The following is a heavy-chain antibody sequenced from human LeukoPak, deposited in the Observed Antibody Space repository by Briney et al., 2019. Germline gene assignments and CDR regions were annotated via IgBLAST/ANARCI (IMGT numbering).Heavy chain of an antibody. CDR2: INHSGST. Sequence: SETLSLTCAVYGGSFSGYYWSWIRQPPGKGLEWIGEINHSGSTNYNPSLKSRVTISVDTSKNQFSLKLSSVTAADTAVYYCARQGAYSSRWYLISHLDYWGQGTLVTVSS. J-gene: IGHJ4*02. CDR1: GGSFSGYY. CDR3: ARQGAYSSRWYLISHLDY. V-gene: IGHV4-34*01. D-gene: IGHD6-13*01.